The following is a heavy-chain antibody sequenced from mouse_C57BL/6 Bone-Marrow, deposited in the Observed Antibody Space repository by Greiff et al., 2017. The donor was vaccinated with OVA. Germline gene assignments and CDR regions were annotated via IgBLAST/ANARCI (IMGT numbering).Heavy chain of an antibody. CDR2: INYDGSST. Sequence: DVMLVESEGGLVQPGSSMKLSCTASGFTFSDYYMAWVRQVPEKGLEWVANINYDGSSTYYLDSLKSRFIISRDNAKNILYLQMSSLKSEDTATYYCARITTVPPYAMDYWGQGTSVTVSS. D-gene: IGHD1-1*01. CDR1: GFTFSDYY. J-gene: IGHJ4*01. CDR3: ARITTVPPYAMDY. V-gene: IGHV5-16*01.